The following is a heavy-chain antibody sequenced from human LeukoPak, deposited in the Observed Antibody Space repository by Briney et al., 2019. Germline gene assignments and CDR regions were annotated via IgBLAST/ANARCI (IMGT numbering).Heavy chain of an antibody. CDR2: ISYDGSNK. V-gene: IGHV3-30-3*01. D-gene: IGHD6-19*01. Sequence: PGRSLRLSCAASGFTFSSYAMHWVRQAPGKGLEWVAVISYDGSNKYYADSVKSRFTISRDNSKNTLYLQMNSLRAEDMAVYYCARVAYSSGWYDYWGQGTLVTVSS. CDR3: ARVAYSSGWYDY. J-gene: IGHJ4*02. CDR1: GFTFSSYA.